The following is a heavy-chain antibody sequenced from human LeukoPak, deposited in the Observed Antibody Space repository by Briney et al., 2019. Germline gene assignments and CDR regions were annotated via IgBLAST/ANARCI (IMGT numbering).Heavy chain of an antibody. CDR3: ARDSLLWFGEP. CDR1: GGSISSGSYY. V-gene: IGHV4-61*02. Sequence: SETLSLTCTVSGGSISSGSYYWSWIRQPAGKGLEWIGRIYTSGSTNYNPSLKSRVTMSVDTSKNQFSLKLSSVTAADTAVYYCARDSLLWFGEPWGQGTLVTVSS. CDR2: IYTSGST. J-gene: IGHJ5*02. D-gene: IGHD3-10*01.